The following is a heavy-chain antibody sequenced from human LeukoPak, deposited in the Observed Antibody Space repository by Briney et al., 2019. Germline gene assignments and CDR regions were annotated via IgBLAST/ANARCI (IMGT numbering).Heavy chain of an antibody. J-gene: IGHJ6*03. V-gene: IGHV4-4*07. D-gene: IGHD6-19*01. Sequence: SETLSLTCTVSGGSISSYYWSWIRQPAGKGLEWIGRIYTSGSTNYNPSLKSRVTMSVDTSKNQFSLKLSSVTAADTAVYYCARDRGDSSGWYSYYYYYMDVWGKGTTVTVSS. CDR2: IYTSGST. CDR1: GGSISSYY. CDR3: ARDRGDSSGWYSYYYYYMDV.